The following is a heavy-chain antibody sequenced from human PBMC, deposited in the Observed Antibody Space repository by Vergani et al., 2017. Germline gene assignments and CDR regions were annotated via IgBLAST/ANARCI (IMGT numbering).Heavy chain of an antibody. CDR2: SHTRGST. V-gene: IGHV4-61*02. Sequence: QVQLQESGPGLVKPSQTLSLTCTVSGGSINRHNYYWSWIRQPAGKGLEWIGRSHTRGSTNYNPSLKSRVTMSEDTSKNQFSLNLTSVTAADTAVYFCARGRCRGGSCYKPLFDYWGQGILVTVSS. CDR1: GGSINRHNYY. D-gene: IGHD2-15*01. J-gene: IGHJ4*02. CDR3: ARGRCRGGSCYKPLFDY.